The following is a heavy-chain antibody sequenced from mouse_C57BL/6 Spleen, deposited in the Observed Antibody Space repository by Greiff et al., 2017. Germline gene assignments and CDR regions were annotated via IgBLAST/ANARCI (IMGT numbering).Heavy chain of an antibody. CDR1: GYTFTSYG. Sequence: QVQLQQSGAELARPGASVKLSCKASGYTFTSYGISWVKQRTGQGLEWIGEIYPRSGNTYYNEKFKGKATLTADKSSSTAYMELRSLTSEDSAVYFCARFTTVVASHFDYWGQGTTLTVSS. J-gene: IGHJ2*01. CDR2: IYPRSGNT. CDR3: ARFTTVVASHFDY. D-gene: IGHD1-1*01. V-gene: IGHV1-81*01.